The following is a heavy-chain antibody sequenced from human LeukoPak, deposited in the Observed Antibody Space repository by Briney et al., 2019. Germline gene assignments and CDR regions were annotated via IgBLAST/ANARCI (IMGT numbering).Heavy chain of an antibody. J-gene: IGHJ4*02. D-gene: IGHD3-22*01. CDR3: AKTLTYYYDTSGYSD. CDR1: GFIFDDYA. V-gene: IGHV3-9*01. Sequence: PGGSLRLSCAASGFIFDDYAMHWVRQAPGKGLEWVSGISWNSGTIGYADAVKGRFTISRDNAKNSLYLQMNSLRPEDTALYWCAKTLTYYYDTSGYSDWGRGTLVTVSS. CDR2: ISWNSGTI.